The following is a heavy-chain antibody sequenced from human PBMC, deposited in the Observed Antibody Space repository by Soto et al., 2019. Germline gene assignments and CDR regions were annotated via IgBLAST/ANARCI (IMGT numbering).Heavy chain of an antibody. CDR1: GGSISSYY. Sequence: PSETLSLTCTVSGGSISSYYGSWIRQPPGKGLEWIGYIYYSGSTNYNPSLKSRVTISVDTSKNQFSLKLSSVTAADTAVYYCARAWGYYFDYWGQGTLVTVSS. D-gene: IGHD3-16*01. V-gene: IGHV4-59*01. J-gene: IGHJ4*02. CDR3: ARAWGYYFDY. CDR2: IYYSGST.